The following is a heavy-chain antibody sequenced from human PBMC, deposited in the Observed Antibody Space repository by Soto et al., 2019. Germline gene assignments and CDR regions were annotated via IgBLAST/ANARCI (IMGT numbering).Heavy chain of an antibody. V-gene: IGHV1-69*13. D-gene: IGHD3-16*01. CDR3: ARVMRTGYYYYGMDV. CDR1: GGTFSSYA. CDR2: IIPIFGTA. J-gene: IGHJ6*02. Sequence: RASVKVSCKASGGTFSSYAISWVRQAPGQGLEWMGGIIPIFGTANYAQKFQGRVTITADESTSTAYMELSSLRSEDTAVYYCARVMRTGYYYYGMDVWGQGTTVTVSS.